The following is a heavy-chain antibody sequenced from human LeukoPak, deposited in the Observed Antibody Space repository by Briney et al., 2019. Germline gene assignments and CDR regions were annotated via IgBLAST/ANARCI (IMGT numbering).Heavy chain of an antibody. V-gene: IGHV3-53*01. D-gene: IGHD4-17*01. J-gene: IGHJ4*02. CDR1: GFIFNTNY. CDR2: VYADGAT. Sequence: GGSLRLSCAASGFIFNTNYMNWVRQAPGKGLEWVSVVYADGATYYADPVKGRFTVSRDNSKNTLYLQMNGLRAEDTAVYFCARGGGYYGIDYWGQGTLVTVSS. CDR3: ARGGGYYGIDY.